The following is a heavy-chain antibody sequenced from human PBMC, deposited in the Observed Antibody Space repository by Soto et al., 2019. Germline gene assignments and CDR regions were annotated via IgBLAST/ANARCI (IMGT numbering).Heavy chain of an antibody. J-gene: IGHJ5*02. CDR1: GFTFSSYA. D-gene: IGHD5-18*01. CDR3: ARDGYVDTAMDPTGGWFDP. Sequence: QVQLVESGGGVVQPGRSLRLSCAASGFTFSSYAMHWVRQAPGKGLEWVAVISYDGSNKYYADSVKGRFTISRDNSKNTLYLQMNSLRAEDTAVYYCARDGYVDTAMDPTGGWFDPWGQGTLVTVSS. CDR2: ISYDGSNK. V-gene: IGHV3-30-3*01.